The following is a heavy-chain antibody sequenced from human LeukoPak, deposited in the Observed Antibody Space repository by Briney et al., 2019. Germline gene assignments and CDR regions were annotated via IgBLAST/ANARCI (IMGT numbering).Heavy chain of an antibody. CDR3: TVVGRSGY. CDR1: GFTFDDYA. J-gene: IGHJ4*02. D-gene: IGHD3-10*01. CDR2: ISWNSGSI. V-gene: IGHV3-9*01. Sequence: GGSLRLSCAAFGFTFDDYAMHWVRQAPGKGLEWVSGISWNSGSIGYADSVKGRFTISRDNAKNSLYLQMNSLRAEDTALYYCTVVGRSGYWGQGTLVTVSS.